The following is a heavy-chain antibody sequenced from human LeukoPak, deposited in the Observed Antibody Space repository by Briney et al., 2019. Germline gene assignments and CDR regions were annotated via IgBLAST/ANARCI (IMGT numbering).Heavy chain of an antibody. J-gene: IGHJ4*02. V-gene: IGHV4-59*01. Sequence: SETLSLTCTVSGGSISSYYWSWIRQPPGKGLEWIGYIYYSGSTNYNPSLKCRVTISVDTSKNQFSLKLSSVTAADTAVYYCARAVIAAEDFDYWGQGTLVTVSS. D-gene: IGHD6-25*01. CDR3: ARAVIAAEDFDY. CDR1: GGSISSYY. CDR2: IYYSGST.